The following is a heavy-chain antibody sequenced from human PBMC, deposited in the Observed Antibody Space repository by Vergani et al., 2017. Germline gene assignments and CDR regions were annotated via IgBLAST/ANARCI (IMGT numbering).Heavy chain of an antibody. Sequence: EVQLLESGGGLVQPGGSLRLSCAASGFTFNHYAMNWVRQAPGKGLEWVSGISGSGGSTYYAGSVKGRFTISRDSSKNKLYLQMNSLSAGDTAVYYCAKANPRNSGYDYLYYYHAMDVWGQGTTVTVSS. CDR1: GFTFNHYA. CDR3: AKANPRNSGYDYLYYYHAMDV. D-gene: IGHD5-12*01. CDR2: ISGSGGST. J-gene: IGHJ6*02. V-gene: IGHV3-23*01.